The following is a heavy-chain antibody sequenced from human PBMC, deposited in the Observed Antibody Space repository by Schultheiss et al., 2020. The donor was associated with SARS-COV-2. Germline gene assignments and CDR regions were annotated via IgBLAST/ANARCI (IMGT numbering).Heavy chain of an antibody. CDR3: ARAPWIQLWPLGY. V-gene: IGHV3-30*07. CDR2: ISFDGSNK. Sequence: GESLKISCAASGFTFSTYTMHWVRQAPGKGLEWVAAISFDGSNKYYADSVKGRFTISRDNSKNTVYLQLNSLRDEDTAVYYCARAPWIQLWPLGYWGQGTLVTVSS. D-gene: IGHD5-18*01. J-gene: IGHJ4*02. CDR1: GFTFSTYT.